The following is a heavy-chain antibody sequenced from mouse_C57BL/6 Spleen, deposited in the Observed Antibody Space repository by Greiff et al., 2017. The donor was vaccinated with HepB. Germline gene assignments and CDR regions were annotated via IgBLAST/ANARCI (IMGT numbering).Heavy chain of an antibody. CDR1: GYTFTSYW. V-gene: IGHV1-64*01. D-gene: IGHD2-3*01. Sequence: VQLQQSGAELVKPGASVKLSCKASGYTFTSYWMHWVKQRPGQGLEWIGMIHPNSGSTNYNEKFKSKATLTVDKSSSTAYMQLSSLTSEDSAVYYCFYDGYYDYAMDYWGQGTSVTVSS. J-gene: IGHJ4*01. CDR2: IHPNSGST. CDR3: FYDGYYDYAMDY.